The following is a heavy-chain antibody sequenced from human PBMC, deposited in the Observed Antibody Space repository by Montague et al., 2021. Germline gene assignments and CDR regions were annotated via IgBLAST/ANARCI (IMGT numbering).Heavy chain of an antibody. CDR2: INPDGSEQ. Sequence: SLRLSCAASGFTFGNYWMSWVRQVPGKGLEWVANINPDGSEQNYVDSVKGRFTISRDNAKNLLNLQMNSLRDEDTAVYFSARGAAYWGQGTLVTVSP. CDR1: GFTFGNYW. V-gene: IGHV3-7*04. CDR3: ARGAAY. J-gene: IGHJ4*02.